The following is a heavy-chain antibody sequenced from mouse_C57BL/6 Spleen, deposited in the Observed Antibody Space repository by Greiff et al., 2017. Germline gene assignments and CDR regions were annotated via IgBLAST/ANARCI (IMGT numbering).Heavy chain of an antibody. D-gene: IGHD2-3*01. Sequence: QVQLQQSGAELVKPGASVKLSCKASGYTFTEYTIHWVKQRSGQGLEWIGWFYPGSGSIKYNEKFKDKATLTADKSSSTVYMELSRLTSEDSAVYFCARHEAYDGYYEGYFDYWGQGTTLTVSS. J-gene: IGHJ2*01. CDR3: ARHEAYDGYYEGYFDY. V-gene: IGHV1-62-2*01. CDR2: FYPGSGSI. CDR1: GYTFTEYT.